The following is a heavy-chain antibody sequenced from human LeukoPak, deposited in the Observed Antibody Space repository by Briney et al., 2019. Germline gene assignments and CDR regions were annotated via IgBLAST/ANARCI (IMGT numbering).Heavy chain of an antibody. CDR1: GFTFSSYA. CDR2: ISYDGSNK. CDR3: AGGYSSGWFPQ. D-gene: IGHD6-19*01. V-gene: IGHV3-30*14. Sequence: PGGSLRLSCAASGFTFSSYAMHWVRQAPGKGLEWVAVISYDGSNKYYADSVKGRFTISRDNSKNTLYLQMNSLRAEDTAVYYCAGGYSSGWFPQWGQGTLVTVSS. J-gene: IGHJ4*02.